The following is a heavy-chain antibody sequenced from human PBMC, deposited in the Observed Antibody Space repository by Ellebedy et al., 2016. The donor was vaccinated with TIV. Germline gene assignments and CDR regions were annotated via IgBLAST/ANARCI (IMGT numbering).Heavy chain of an antibody. D-gene: IGHD6-19*01. J-gene: IGHJ4*02. CDR2: IYSGGST. CDR3: ARGIEQWLTY. CDR1: GASISSGPHY. V-gene: IGHV4-31*03. Sequence: SETLSLXCTVSGASISSGPHYWNWLRQHPGKGLEWIGYIYSGGSTYYSPSLKSRVTISLDTSKNQFSLKLTSVTAADTAVYYCARGIEQWLTYWGQGTLVTVSS.